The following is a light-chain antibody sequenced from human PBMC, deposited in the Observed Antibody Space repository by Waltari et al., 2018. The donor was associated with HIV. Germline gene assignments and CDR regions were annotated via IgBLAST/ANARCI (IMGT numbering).Light chain of an antibody. J-gene: IGKJ4*01. V-gene: IGKV4-1*01. CDR3: QQSYATPPT. CDR1: QSILYSSNNKNY. CDR2: WAS. Sequence: DIVMTQSPDSLAVSLGERVTINCKSSQSILYSSNNKNYLSWYQHKVGQPPRLLIYWASTRGSGVPDRFSGSASGTDFTLTINSLQAEDAAVYYCQQSYATPPTFGGGTKVEIK.